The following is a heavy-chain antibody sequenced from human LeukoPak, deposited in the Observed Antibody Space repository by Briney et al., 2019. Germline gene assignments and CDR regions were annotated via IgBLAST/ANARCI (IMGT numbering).Heavy chain of an antibody. CDR2: ISWDGGST. CDR1: GFTFSSYA. V-gene: IGHV3-43*01. CDR3: AKDGKNYFDY. J-gene: IGHJ4*02. Sequence: PGGSLRLSCAASGFTFSSYAMSWVRQAPGKGLEWVSLISWDGGSTYYADSVKGRFTISRDNSKNSLSLQMNSLRPEDTALYYCAKDGKNYFDYWGQGTLVTVSS.